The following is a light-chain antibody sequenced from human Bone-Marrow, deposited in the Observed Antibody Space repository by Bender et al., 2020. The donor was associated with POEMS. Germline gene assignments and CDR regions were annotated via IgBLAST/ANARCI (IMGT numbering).Light chain of an antibody. V-gene: IGLV3-1*01. J-gene: IGLJ2*01. CDR3: QAWDSSTAV. Sequence: SYELTQAPSVSVSPGQTARITCSGDTLPNQYTYWYKQKPGQAPVLVIYKDSERPSGIPERFSGSNSGNTATLTISGTQAMDEADYYCQAWDSSTAVFGGGTKLTVL. CDR1: TLPNQY. CDR2: KDS.